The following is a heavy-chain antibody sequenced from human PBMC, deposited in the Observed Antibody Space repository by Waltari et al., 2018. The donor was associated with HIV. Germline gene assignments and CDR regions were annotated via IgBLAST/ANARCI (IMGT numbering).Heavy chain of an antibody. CDR3: ASDKTTYYYGSGVSY. CDR2: MREYKVNP. D-gene: IGHD3-10*01. CDR1: GYTFTSYG. J-gene: IGHJ4*02. V-gene: IGHV1-18*01. Sequence: QVQLVQSGAEVKKPGASVKVSCKASGYTFTSYGISWVGQAPGQGLEWMGWMREYKVNPNYAQKLQGRVTMTTEPSTSRAYMGLRSMRSDDTAGYCCASDKTTYYYGSGVSYWGQGTLVTVSS.